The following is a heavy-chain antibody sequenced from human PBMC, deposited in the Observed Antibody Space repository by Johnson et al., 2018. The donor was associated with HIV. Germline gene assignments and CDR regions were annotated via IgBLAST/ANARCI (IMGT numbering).Heavy chain of an antibody. J-gene: IGHJ3*02. CDR3: ARDLSGWTFGGVIESEAFDI. D-gene: IGHD3-16*02. Sequence: QMLLVESGGGVVQPGGSLRLSCVASGFTFTTYDFHWVRQAPGKGLEWVAFIRSNGRDQYYGDSVKGRFTISRDDSKKPLYLQMNRLRAGDTALDYFARDLSGWTFGGVIESEAFDIWGQGTLVSVSS. CDR1: GFTFTTYD. CDR2: IRSNGRDQ. V-gene: IGHV3-30*02.